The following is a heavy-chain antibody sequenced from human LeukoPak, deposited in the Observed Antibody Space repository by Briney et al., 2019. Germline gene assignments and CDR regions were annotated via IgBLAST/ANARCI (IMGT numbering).Heavy chain of an antibody. V-gene: IGHV3-20*04. Sequence: GGSLRLSCAASGFTFNDYGMHWVRQTPGKGLEWVSGINGNGGSTGYAGSVKGRFTISRDNTENSLYLQMNSLRGEDTALYYCARELLRGGFDPWGQGTLVTVSS. CDR1: GFTFNDYG. CDR3: ARELLRGGFDP. D-gene: IGHD3-10*01. J-gene: IGHJ5*02. CDR2: INGNGGST.